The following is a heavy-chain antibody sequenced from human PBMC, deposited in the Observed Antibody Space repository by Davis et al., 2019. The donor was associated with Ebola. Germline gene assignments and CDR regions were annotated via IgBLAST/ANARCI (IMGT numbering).Heavy chain of an antibody. D-gene: IGHD4-17*01. J-gene: IGHJ5*02. V-gene: IGHV1-8*03. CDR2: MNPNSGNT. Sequence: ASVKVSCKASGYTFTSYDINWVRQATGQGLEWMGWMNPNSGNTGYAQKFQGRVTITRNTSISTAYMELSSLRSEDTAVYYCARGEIDDYGDLRFDPWGQGTLVTVSS. CDR3: ARGEIDDYGDLRFDP. CDR1: GYTFTSYD.